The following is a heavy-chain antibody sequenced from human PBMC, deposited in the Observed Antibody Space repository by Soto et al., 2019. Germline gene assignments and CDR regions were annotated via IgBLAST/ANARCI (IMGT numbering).Heavy chain of an antibody. CDR1: GFTFSSYA. CDR2: ISTGGGTT. CDR3: AKVVFRFLERAPNWFDP. Sequence: PGGSLRLSCEVSGFTFSSYAMNWVRQAPGKGLEWVSAISTGGGTTYYADSVKGRFTISRDNSKNTLYLQMNSLRAEDTAVYYCAKVVFRFLERAPNWFDPWGQGTLVTVS. J-gene: IGHJ5*02. V-gene: IGHV3-23*01. D-gene: IGHD3-3*01.